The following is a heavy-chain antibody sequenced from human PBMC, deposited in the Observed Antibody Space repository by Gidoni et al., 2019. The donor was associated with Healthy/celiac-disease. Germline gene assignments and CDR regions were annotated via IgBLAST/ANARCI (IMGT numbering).Heavy chain of an antibody. Sequence: QVQLQESGPGLVKPSQTLSLTCTVSGGSISSGGYYWSWIRQPPGKGLEWIGYIYYSGSTYYNPSLKSRVTISVDTSKNQFSLKLSSVTAADTAVYYCARTDSSGYRSYWYFDLWGRGTLVTVSS. V-gene: IGHV4-31*03. CDR2: IYYSGST. CDR1: GGSISSGGYY. J-gene: IGHJ2*01. CDR3: ARTDSSGYRSYWYFDL. D-gene: IGHD3-22*01.